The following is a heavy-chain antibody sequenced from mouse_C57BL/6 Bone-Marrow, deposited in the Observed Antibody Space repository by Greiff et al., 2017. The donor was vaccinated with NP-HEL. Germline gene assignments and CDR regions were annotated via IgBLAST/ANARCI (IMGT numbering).Heavy chain of an antibody. D-gene: IGHD1-1*01. Sequence: EVNLVESGGDLVKPGGSLKLSCAASGFTFSSYGMSWVRQTPDKRLEWVATISSGGSYTYYPDSVKGRFTISRDNAKNTLYLQMSSLKSEDTAMYYCARRGYGSSPYWYFDVWGTGTTVTVSS. CDR3: ARRGYGSSPYWYFDV. V-gene: IGHV5-6*01. J-gene: IGHJ1*03. CDR2: ISSGGSYT. CDR1: GFTFSSYG.